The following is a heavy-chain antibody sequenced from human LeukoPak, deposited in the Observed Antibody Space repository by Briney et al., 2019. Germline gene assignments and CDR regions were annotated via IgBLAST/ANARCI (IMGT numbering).Heavy chain of an antibody. D-gene: IGHD6-19*01. Sequence: SETLSLTCAVYGGSFSGYYWSWIRQPPGKGLEWIGYIYYSGSTYYNPSLKSRVTISVDTSKNQFSLRLSSVTAADTAVYYCARSPLAVYAFDIWGQGTMVTVPS. CDR2: IYYSGST. CDR1: GGSFSGYY. J-gene: IGHJ3*02. V-gene: IGHV4-34*09. CDR3: ARSPLAVYAFDI.